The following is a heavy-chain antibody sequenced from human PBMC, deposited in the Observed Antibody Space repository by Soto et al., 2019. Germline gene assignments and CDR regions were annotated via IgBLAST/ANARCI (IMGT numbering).Heavy chain of an antibody. V-gene: IGHV1-58*01. CDR2: IVVGSDNT. CDR1: GFTFTSSA. CDR3: AASPSFSHNSYYGAMDV. Sequence: SVKVSCKTSGFTFTSSAVEWVRQARGQRLEWIGWIVVGSDNTNDAQKFQDRVTITRDLSTHTIYMDLRSLKSEDTAVYYCAASPSFSHNSYYGAMDVWG. J-gene: IGHJ6*02.